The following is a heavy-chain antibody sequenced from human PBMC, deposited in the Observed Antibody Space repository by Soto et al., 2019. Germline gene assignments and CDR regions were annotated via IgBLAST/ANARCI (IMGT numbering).Heavy chain of an antibody. V-gene: IGHV3-30*18. D-gene: IGHD5-18*01. CDR2: ISYDGSNK. Sequence: GGSLRLSCAASGFTFSSYGMHWVRQAPGKGLEWVAVISYDGSNKYYADSVKGRFTISRDNSKNTLYLQMNSLRAEDTAVYYCAKEAVDTAMVEYYFDYWGQGTLVTVSS. CDR1: GFTFSSYG. J-gene: IGHJ4*02. CDR3: AKEAVDTAMVEYYFDY.